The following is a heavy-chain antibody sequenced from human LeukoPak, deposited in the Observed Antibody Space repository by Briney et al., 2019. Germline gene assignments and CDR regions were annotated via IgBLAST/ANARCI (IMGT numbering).Heavy chain of an antibody. Sequence: SETLSLTCTVSGGSISSSSYYWGWIRQPPGKGLEWIGSIYYSGSTYYNPSLKSRVTISVDTSKNQFSLKLSSVTAADTAVYYCARRLGAFGGSGSYYSGLYYYMDVWGKGTTVTISS. CDR3: ARRLGAFGGSGSYYSGLYYYMDV. CDR1: GGSISSSSYY. D-gene: IGHD3-10*01. CDR2: IYYSGST. J-gene: IGHJ6*03. V-gene: IGHV4-39*07.